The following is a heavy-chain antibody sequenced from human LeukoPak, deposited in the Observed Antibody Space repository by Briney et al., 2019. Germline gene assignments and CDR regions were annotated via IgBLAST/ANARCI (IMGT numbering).Heavy chain of an antibody. CDR3: AREGGDSGSFLPFEY. J-gene: IGHJ4*02. D-gene: IGHD3-10*01. Sequence: SETLSLTCTVSGASTNTHFWSWIRQPAGKGLEWIGRIYFSGSSNYNPSLKSRVTMSVDTSNNQLSLKLTSVSAADTAVYYCAREGGDSGSFLPFEYWGQGTLVTVSS. CDR1: GASTNTHF. V-gene: IGHV4-4*07. CDR2: IYFSGSS.